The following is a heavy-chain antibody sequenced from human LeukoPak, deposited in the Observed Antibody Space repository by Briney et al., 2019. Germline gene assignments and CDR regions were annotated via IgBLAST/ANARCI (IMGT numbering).Heavy chain of an antibody. CDR1: EFTFSSYS. Sequence: GGSLRLSCAASEFTFSSYSMNWVRQAPGKGLEWVSSISSNSRYLCYADSVKGRFTISRDNAKNSLYLQMNSLRAEDTAVYYCARDHWDILTGYYIDYWGQGTLVTVSS. CDR3: ARDHWDILTGYYIDY. D-gene: IGHD3-9*01. V-gene: IGHV3-21*01. CDR2: ISSNSRYL. J-gene: IGHJ4*02.